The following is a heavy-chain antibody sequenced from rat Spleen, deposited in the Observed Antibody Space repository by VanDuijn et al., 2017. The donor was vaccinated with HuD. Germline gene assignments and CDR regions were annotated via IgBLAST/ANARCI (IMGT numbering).Heavy chain of an antibody. Sequence: QVQLRESGPGLVQPSQTLSLTCTVSGFSLTNYHISWVRQPPGEGLEWMGVIWTGGITAYNSLLKSRLTISRDTSKSQVFLKMNRLQTADTATYYCARMGGLLSPPFDYWGQGVMVTVSS. CDR3: ARMGGLLSPPFDY. D-gene: IGHD1-12*03. CDR2: IWTGGIT. V-gene: IGHV2-43*01. CDR1: GFSLTNYH. J-gene: IGHJ2*01.